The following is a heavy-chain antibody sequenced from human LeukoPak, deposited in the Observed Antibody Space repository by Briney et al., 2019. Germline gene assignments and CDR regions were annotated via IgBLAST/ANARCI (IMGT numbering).Heavy chain of an antibody. CDR3: ATDAVLRYSLGLRYYYGMDV. V-gene: IGHV1-24*01. CDR1: GYTLTELS. J-gene: IGHJ6*04. Sequence: ASVNVSCKVSGYTLTELSMHWVRQAPGKGLEWIGDFDPEDGETIYAQKFQGRVTMTEDTSTDTAYMELSSLTSEDTAVYYCATDAVLRYSLGLRYYYGMDVRGKGTTVTVSS. CDR2: FDPEDGET. D-gene: IGHD3-9*01.